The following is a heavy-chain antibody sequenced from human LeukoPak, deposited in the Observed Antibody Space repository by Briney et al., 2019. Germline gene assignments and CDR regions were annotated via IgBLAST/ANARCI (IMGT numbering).Heavy chain of an antibody. CDR1: GDSVSSYSAA. J-gene: IGHJ3*02. Sequence: SQTLSLTCAFSGDSVSSYSAAWTWIRQSPARGLEWLGRTYYSSKWYNDYALSVKSRITISPDTSKNQFSLLLNSVTLEDTALYYCAREDSSGSNGFDIWGQGTMVTVSS. D-gene: IGHD3-22*01. CDR2: TYYSSKWYN. V-gene: IGHV6-1*01. CDR3: AREDSSGSNGFDI.